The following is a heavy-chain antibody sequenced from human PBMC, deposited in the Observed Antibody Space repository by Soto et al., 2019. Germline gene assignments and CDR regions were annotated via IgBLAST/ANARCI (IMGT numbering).Heavy chain of an antibody. CDR2: IYYSGST. CDR3: ARVRGSYYGYGMDV. J-gene: IGHJ6*02. V-gene: IGHV4-31*03. Sequence: SETLSLTCTVSGGSISSGVYYWGWIRQHPGKGLEWIGYIYYSGSTYYNPSLKSRVTISVDTSKNQFSLKLSSVTAADTAVYYCARVRGSYYGYGMDVWGQGTTVTVSS. D-gene: IGHD1-26*01. CDR1: GGSISSGVYY.